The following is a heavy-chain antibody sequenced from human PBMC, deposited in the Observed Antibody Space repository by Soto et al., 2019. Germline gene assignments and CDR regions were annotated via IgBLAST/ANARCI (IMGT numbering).Heavy chain of an antibody. CDR3: ARHRSDFWFDP. V-gene: IGHV4-39*01. CDR1: GGSISRKRNF. CDR2: IYYSGST. D-gene: IGHD2-21*02. J-gene: IGHJ5*02. Sequence: TLSLTCNISGGSISRKRNFWGWIRLPPGKGLEWIGSIYYSGSTYYNPSLKSRVTVSVDTSKNQFSLKLSSLTAADTAVYYCARHRSDFWFDPWGQGTLVTVSS.